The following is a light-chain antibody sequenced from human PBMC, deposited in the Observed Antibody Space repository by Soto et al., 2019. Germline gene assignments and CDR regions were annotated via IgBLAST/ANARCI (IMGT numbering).Light chain of an antibody. V-gene: IGKV3-20*01. Sequence: LLTQAPCTLSLSPGERSTLSCRSIQSVSSDYLAWYQQKPGQAPRLLIYGASSRASGIPQRFSGSGSGKDFPITISRLEPEDFAVYYCQHYGSSPWTFGQGTKVDIK. J-gene: IGKJ1*01. CDR2: GAS. CDR3: QHYGSSPWT. CDR1: QSVSSDY.